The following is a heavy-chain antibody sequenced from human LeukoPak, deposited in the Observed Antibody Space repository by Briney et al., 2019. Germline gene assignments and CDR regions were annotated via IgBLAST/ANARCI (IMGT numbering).Heavy chain of an antibody. J-gene: IGHJ5*02. CDR2: INWNSDSI. CDR3: ATDHSMANTAWWFDP. Sequence: GGSLRLSCAVSGFTFDDYAMHWVRQVPGKGLEWVSGINWNSDSIGYADSVKGRFTTSRDNAKNSLYLQMNSLRAEDTAFYYCATDHSMANTAWWFDPWGQGTLVTVSS. V-gene: IGHV3-9*01. CDR1: GFTFDDYA. D-gene: IGHD5-24*01.